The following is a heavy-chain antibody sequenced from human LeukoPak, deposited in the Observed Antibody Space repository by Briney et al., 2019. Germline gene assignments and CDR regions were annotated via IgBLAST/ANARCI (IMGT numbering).Heavy chain of an antibody. Sequence: SETLSLTCAVYGASFSGYYWSWIRQPPGKGLEWIGEINHSGSTNYNPSLKSRVTLSVDTSRNQFSLKLISVTAADTAVYYCARGLTYPYCSGSPYAMDVWGKGTTVTVSS. CDR2: INHSGST. J-gene: IGHJ6*04. CDR1: GASFSGYY. CDR3: ARGLTYPYCSGSPYAMDV. V-gene: IGHV4-34*01. D-gene: IGHD3-10*01.